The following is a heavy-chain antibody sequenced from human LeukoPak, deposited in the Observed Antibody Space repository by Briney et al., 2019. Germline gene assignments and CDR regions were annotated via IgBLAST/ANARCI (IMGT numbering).Heavy chain of an antibody. J-gene: IGHJ5*02. V-gene: IGHV3-7*01. Sequence: GGSLRLSCAASGFTFSSYWMSWVRQAPGKGLEWVANIKQDGSEKYYVDSVKGRFTISRDNAKNSLYLQMNSLRAEDTAVYYCARGLDHPAGWFDPWGQGTLVTVSS. D-gene: IGHD3-22*01. CDR2: IKQDGSEK. CDR3: ARGLDHPAGWFDP. CDR1: GFTFSSYW.